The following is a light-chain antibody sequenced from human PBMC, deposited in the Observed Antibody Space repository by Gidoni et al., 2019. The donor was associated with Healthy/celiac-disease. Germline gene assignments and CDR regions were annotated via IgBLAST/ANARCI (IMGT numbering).Light chain of an antibody. CDR2: AAS. J-gene: IGKJ1*01. V-gene: IGKV1-6*01. CDR3: LQDYNYPWT. CDR1: QGIRND. Sequence: AIQMTQSPSSLSASVGARVTITCRASQGIRNDLGWYQQKPGKAPKLLIYAASSLQSGVPARFSGSGSGTDFTLTISSLQPEDFATYYCLQDYNYPWTFGQGTKVEIK.